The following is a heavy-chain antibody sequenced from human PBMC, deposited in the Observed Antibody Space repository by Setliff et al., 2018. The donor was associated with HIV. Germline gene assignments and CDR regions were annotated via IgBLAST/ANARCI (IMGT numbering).Heavy chain of an antibody. D-gene: IGHD3-22*01. J-gene: IGHJ3*02. CDR1: GYTFTSYG. Sequence: ASVKVSCKASGYTFTSYGISWVRQAPGQGLEWMGWISAYNGNTNYAQKLQGRVTMTTDTSTSTAYMELRSLRSGDTAVYYCASLGDEYYDSSGYPDAFDIWGQGTMVTVSS. CDR2: ISAYNGNT. CDR3: ASLGDEYYDSSGYPDAFDI. V-gene: IGHV1-18*01.